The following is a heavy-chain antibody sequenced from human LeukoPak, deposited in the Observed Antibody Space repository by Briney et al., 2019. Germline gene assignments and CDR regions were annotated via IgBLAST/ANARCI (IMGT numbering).Heavy chain of an antibody. J-gene: IGHJ4*02. Sequence: GRSLRLSCAASGFTFSSYAMHWVRQAPGKGLEWVAVISYDGSNKYYADSVKGRFTISRDNSKNTLYLQMNSLRAEDTAVYYCARSPVYYFDYWGQGTLVTVSS. CDR3: ARSPVYYFDY. V-gene: IGHV3-30*01. D-gene: IGHD5/OR15-5a*01. CDR1: GFTFSSYA. CDR2: ISYDGSNK.